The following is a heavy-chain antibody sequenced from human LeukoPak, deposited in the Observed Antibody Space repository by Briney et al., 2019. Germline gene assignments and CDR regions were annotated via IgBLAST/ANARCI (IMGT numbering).Heavy chain of an antibody. J-gene: IGHJ4*02. CDR3: ARTYSGYFDY. V-gene: IGHV4-34*01. CDR1: GGSFSGYY. Sequence: SETLSLTCAVYGGSFSGYYWSWIRQPPGKGLEWIGEINHSGSTNYNPSLKSRVTISVDTSKNQVSLKLSSVTAADTAVYYCARTYSGYFDYWGQGTLVTVSS. CDR2: INHSGST. D-gene: IGHD5-12*01.